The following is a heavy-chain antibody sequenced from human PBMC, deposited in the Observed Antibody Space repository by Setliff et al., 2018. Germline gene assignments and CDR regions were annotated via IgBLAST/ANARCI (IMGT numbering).Heavy chain of an antibody. CDR2: IKPDGSEE. D-gene: IGHD6-19*01. CDR1: GITFSGYW. Sequence: GGSLRLSCAASGITFSGYWMSWVRQAPGKGLEWVANIKPDGSEENFADSVKGRFIISRENAKNSVYLQMNSLRAEDTAVYYCAKNHLAGTPHVYFDYWGQGTLVTVSS. J-gene: IGHJ4*02. V-gene: IGHV3-7*03. CDR3: AKNHLAGTPHVYFDY.